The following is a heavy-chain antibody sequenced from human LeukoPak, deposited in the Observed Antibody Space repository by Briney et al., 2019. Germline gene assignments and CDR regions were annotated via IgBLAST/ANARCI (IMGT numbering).Heavy chain of an antibody. CDR2: IYTCGST. CDR3: ASSSSSWFSTRYYYGMDV. D-gene: IGHD6-13*01. CDR1: GGSISSYY. Sequence: PSETLSLTCTVSGGSISSYYWSWIRERAGKGLERIGRIYTCGSTNYNPSLKSRVTMSVDTSKNQFSLKLSSVTAADTAVYYCASSSSSWFSTRYYYGMDVWGQGTTVTVSS. V-gene: IGHV4-4*07. J-gene: IGHJ6*02.